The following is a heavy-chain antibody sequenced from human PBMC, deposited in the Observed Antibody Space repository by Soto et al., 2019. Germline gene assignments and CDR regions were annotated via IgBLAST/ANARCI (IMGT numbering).Heavy chain of an antibody. D-gene: IGHD3-3*01. V-gene: IGHV1-8*01. CDR2: MNPNSGST. Sequence: ASVKVSCKASGYTFTSYDINWVRQATGQGLEWMGWMNPNSGSTGYAQKFQGRVTMTRNTSISTAYMELSSLRSEDTAVYYCARVRPITTFGVVHPWYYGMDVWGQGTTVTVSS. CDR1: GYTFTSYD. J-gene: IGHJ6*02. CDR3: ARVRPITTFGVVHPWYYGMDV.